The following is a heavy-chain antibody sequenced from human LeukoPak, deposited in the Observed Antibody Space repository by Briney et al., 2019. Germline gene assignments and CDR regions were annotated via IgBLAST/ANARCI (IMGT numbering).Heavy chain of an antibody. D-gene: IGHD5-12*01. CDR2: ISGSGGST. Sequence: GGALRLSCAASGFTFSSYAMSWVRQAPGKELEWVSAISGSGGSTYYADSVKGRFTISRDNSKNTLYLQMNSLRAEDTAVYYCAKEGGYSGYADYWGQGTLVTVSS. CDR3: AKEGGYSGYADY. V-gene: IGHV3-23*01. J-gene: IGHJ4*02. CDR1: GFTFSSYA.